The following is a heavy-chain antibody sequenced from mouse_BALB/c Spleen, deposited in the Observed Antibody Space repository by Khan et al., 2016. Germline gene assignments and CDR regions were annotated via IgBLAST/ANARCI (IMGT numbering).Heavy chain of an antibody. CDR2: ISYSGGA. CDR1: GDSITSGY. CDR3: VRYRGDWYFDV. J-gene: IGHJ1*01. Sequence: EVQLQESGPSLVKPSQTLSLTCSVTGDSITSGYWNWIRKFPGNKLDYMGYISYSGGAYYNPSLKSRISITRDTSKNQYYLQSNSGTTEDTATYYCVRYRGDWYFDVWGAGTTVTVSS. V-gene: IGHV3-8*02.